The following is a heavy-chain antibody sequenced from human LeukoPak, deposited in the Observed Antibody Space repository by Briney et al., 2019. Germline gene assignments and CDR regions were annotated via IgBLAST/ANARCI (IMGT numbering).Heavy chain of an antibody. CDR2: ISSSGSAI. V-gene: IGHV3-48*03. CDR3: ARESGGWYFDL. Sequence: GGSLRLSCAASGFTFSTYEMNWVRQAPGKGLEWVSYISSSGSAIYYADSVKGRLTISRDNTKNSLYLQMNSLTDADTAVYYCARESGGWYFDLWGRGTLVTVS. J-gene: IGHJ2*01. D-gene: IGHD3-10*01. CDR1: GFTFSTYE.